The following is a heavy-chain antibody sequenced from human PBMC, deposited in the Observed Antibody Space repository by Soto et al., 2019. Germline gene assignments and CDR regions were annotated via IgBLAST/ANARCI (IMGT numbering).Heavy chain of an antibody. CDR3: SGCSGGACHQNYGMDV. CDR2: ISPSTSHI. CDR1: GFTFSSCT. J-gene: IGHJ6*02. V-gene: IGHV3-21*01. Sequence: EVHLVESGGGLVKPGGSLRLSCAVSGFTFSSCTMNWVRQASGKGLEWVSSISPSTSHIYYADSVKGRFTISRDNAKNSLFLQMNSLRAEDTAVYYCSGCSGGACHQNYGMDVSGHGTTVTVSS. D-gene: IGHD2-15*01.